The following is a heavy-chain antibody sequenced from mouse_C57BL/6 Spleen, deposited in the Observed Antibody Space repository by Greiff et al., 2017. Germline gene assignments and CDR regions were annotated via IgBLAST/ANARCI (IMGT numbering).Heavy chain of an antibody. Sequence: QVQLQQPGAELVKPGASVKMSCKASGYTFTSYWITWVKQRPGQGLEWIGDIYPGSGSTNYNEKFKSKATLTVDTSSSTAYMQRSSLTSEDSAVYYCARRGVTTTSPYFDVGGTGTTVTVSS. D-gene: IGHD2-2*01. CDR3: ARRGVTTTSPYFDV. J-gene: IGHJ1*03. CDR1: GYTFTSYW. V-gene: IGHV1-55*01. CDR2: IYPGSGST.